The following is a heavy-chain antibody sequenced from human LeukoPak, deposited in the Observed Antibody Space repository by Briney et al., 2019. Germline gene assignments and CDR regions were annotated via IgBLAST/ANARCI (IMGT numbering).Heavy chain of an antibody. D-gene: IGHD5-18*01. Sequence: PGGTLRLSCAASGLTFSSYAMSWVRDAPGRGLEWGSTIYDSGGSTYYAEVVKGRFTISRDNSKNTLYLQMNGLRDEDTAVYYGAKEIRIQVWRGFDYWGQGTLVTVSS. CDR2: IYDSGGST. J-gene: IGHJ4*02. CDR3: AKEIRIQVWRGFDY. CDR1: GLTFSSYA. V-gene: IGHV3-23*01.